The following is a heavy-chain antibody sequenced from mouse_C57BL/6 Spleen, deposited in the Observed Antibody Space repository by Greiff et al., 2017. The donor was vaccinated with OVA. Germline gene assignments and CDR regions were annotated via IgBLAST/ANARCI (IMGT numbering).Heavy chain of an antibody. J-gene: IGHJ4*01. CDR2: INPNNGGT. D-gene: IGHD2-2*01. CDR3: ARGGWLRRNGAMDY. Sequence: EVQLQQSGPELVKPGASVKISCKASGYTFTDYYMNWVKQSPGKSLEWIGDINPNNGGTSYNQKFKGKATFTVDKSSSTAYMELRSLTSEDSAVYYCARGGWLRRNGAMDYWGQGTSVTVSS. CDR1: GYTFTDYY. V-gene: IGHV1-26*01.